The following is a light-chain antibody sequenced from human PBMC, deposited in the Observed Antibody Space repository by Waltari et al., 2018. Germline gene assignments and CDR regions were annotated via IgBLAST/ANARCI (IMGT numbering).Light chain of an antibody. CDR3: QKYGTRPAT. CDR1: QSVGRT. CDR2: DAS. V-gene: IGKV3-20*01. Sequence: EIVLTQSPGSLSLSPGDRATLSCSASQSVGRTLAWYQQRPGQAPRLLIYDASSRATGIPDRFSCSGSGTDFSLTISRLEPEDFAVYYCQKYGTRPATFGQGTKVEVK. J-gene: IGKJ1*01.